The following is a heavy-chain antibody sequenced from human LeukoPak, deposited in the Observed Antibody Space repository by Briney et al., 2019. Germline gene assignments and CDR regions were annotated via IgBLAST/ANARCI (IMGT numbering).Heavy chain of an antibody. V-gene: IGHV1-8*03. J-gene: IGHJ5*02. CDR1: GYTFTSYD. D-gene: IGHD2-2*01. CDR2: MNPNSGNT. Sequence: ASVKVSCKASGYTFTSYDINWARQATGQGLEWMGWMNPNSGNTGYAQKFQGRVTITRNTSISTAYMELSSLRSEDTAVYYCARGLVLPPASVWFDPWGQGTLVTVSS. CDR3: ARGLVLPPASVWFDP.